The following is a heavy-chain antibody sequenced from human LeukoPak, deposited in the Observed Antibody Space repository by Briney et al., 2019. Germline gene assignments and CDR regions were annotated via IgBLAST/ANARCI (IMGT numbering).Heavy chain of an antibody. D-gene: IGHD3-16*01. Sequence: PGGSLRLSCAASGFTFSTHTMRWVRQAPGKGLELVSSISESGDNTYYGASVKGRFTISRDNSKNTLYLQMNNLRVEDTAVYYCARREDAWGAFDHWGQGTLVTVSS. V-gene: IGHV3-23*01. CDR1: GFTFSTHT. J-gene: IGHJ4*02. CDR2: ISESGDNT. CDR3: ARREDAWGAFDH.